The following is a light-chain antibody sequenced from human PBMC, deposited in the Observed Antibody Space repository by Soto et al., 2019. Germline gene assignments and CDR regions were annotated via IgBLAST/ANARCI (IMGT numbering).Light chain of an antibody. CDR2: DVS. V-gene: IGLV2-14*03. CDR1: SNDVGAYNY. Sequence: QSVLTQPASVSGSPGQSITVSCTGTSNDVGAYNYVSWYQQHPGTAPKLMIYDVSNRPSGVSNRFSGSKSGNTASLTISGLQDEDEADYYCTSYTSSRTYVFGTGTKLTVL. J-gene: IGLJ1*01. CDR3: TSYTSSRTYV.